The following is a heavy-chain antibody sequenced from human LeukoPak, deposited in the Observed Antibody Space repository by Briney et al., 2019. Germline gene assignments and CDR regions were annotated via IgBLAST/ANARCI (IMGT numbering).Heavy chain of an antibody. J-gene: IGHJ4*02. CDR2: IYHSGST. Sequence: SETLSLTCTVSGYFISSGYYWGWIRQPPGKGLEWIGSIYHSGSTYYNPSLKSRVTISVDTSKNQFSLKLSSVTAADTAVYYCARDHGVTMIVVVGFDYWGQGTLVTVSS. CDR1: GYFISSGYY. D-gene: IGHD3-22*01. V-gene: IGHV4-38-2*02. CDR3: ARDHGVTMIVVVGFDY.